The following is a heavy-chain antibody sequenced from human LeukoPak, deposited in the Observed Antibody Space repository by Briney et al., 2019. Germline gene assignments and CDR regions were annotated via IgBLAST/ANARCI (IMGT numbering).Heavy chain of an antibody. CDR2: ISSSGSTI. V-gene: IGHV3-48*03. CDR3: AREQQLVSPSFDY. D-gene: IGHD6-13*01. J-gene: IGHJ4*02. Sequence: PRGSLRLSRAASGFTSSIYEMSWVPEAPGEGLERGSYISSSGSTIYYADSAKGRFTISRHNAKQSLYLQMNSLRAEDTAVYYCAREQQLVSPSFDYWGQGTLVTVSS. CDR1: GFTSSIYE.